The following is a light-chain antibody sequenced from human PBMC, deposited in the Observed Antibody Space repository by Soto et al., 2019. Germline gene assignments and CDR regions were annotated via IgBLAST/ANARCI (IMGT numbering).Light chain of an antibody. CDR3: PVWASSRAHYV. CDR1: DIGSKS. CDR2: YDS. V-gene: IGLV3-21*04. J-gene: IGLJ1*01. Sequence: SYELTQPPSVSVAPGKTARVTCGGNDIGSKSVHWYQQKPGQAPVLVIYYDSDRPSGIPERFSGSNSGNTATLTISRVEAGHEADYYYPVWASSRAHYVFGTGTKLTVL.